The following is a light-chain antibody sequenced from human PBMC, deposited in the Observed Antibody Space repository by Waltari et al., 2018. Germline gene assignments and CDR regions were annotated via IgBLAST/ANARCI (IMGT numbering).Light chain of an antibody. Sequence: DIVMNQSPDSLAMSLGERATINCKSSLSVLYSPNNKDSLAWYQQKPGLPPKLLIYWASTRESGVPDRFSGSGSGTDFTLTISSLQAEDVAVYYCQQSYSTPLTFGGGTRVEI. CDR1: LSVLYSPNNKDS. J-gene: IGKJ4*01. CDR2: WAS. V-gene: IGKV4-1*01. CDR3: QQSYSTPLT.